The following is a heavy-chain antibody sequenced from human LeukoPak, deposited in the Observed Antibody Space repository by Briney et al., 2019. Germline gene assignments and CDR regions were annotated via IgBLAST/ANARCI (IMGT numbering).Heavy chain of an antibody. CDR2: ISSSSSYI. J-gene: IGHJ4*02. V-gene: IGHV3-21*01. CDR3: ARQGIAAAGMVDY. CDR1: GFSFNNYR. D-gene: IGHD6-13*01. Sequence: PGGSLRLSCVASGFSFNNYRMTWVRQAPGKGLEWVSSISSSSSYIYYADSVKGRFTISGDNAKNSLYLQMNSLRAEDTAVYYCARQGIAAAGMVDYWGQGTLVTVSS.